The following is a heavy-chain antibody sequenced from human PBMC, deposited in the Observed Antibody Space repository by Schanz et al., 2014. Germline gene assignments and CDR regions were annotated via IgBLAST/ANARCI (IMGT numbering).Heavy chain of an antibody. Sequence: EVQLVESGGGLVQPGESLRLSCAASGFSFSNYWMSWVRQAPGKGLEWVANIKQDGSEKYYVDSVKGRFTISRDNAKKSLYLRMNSLRAEDTAVYYCARDAVTSVLTPGFYYWGQGTRVTVSS. CDR3: ARDAVTSVLTPGFYY. CDR2: IKQDGSEK. J-gene: IGHJ4*02. D-gene: IGHD4-17*01. CDR1: GFSFSNYW. V-gene: IGHV3-7*04.